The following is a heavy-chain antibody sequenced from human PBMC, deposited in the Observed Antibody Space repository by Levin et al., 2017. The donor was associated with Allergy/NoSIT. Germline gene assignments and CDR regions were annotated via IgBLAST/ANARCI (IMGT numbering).Heavy chain of an antibody. CDR1: GGSISSANHY. D-gene: IGHD3-3*01. CDR2: VYYGAST. V-gene: IGHV4-39*01. CDR3: VRLPKPRVGGTSYYYYLDV. Sequence: TLSLTCTVSGGSISSANHYWGWIRQPPGKGLEWIGGVYYGASTYYNPSLKGRVTLSVDTSKNQFALKVSTVTAADAAVYYCVRLPKPRVGGTSYYYYLDVWGKGTTVTVSS. J-gene: IGHJ6*03.